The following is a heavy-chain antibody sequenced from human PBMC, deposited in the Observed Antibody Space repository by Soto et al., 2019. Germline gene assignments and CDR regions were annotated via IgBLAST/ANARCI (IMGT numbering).Heavy chain of an antibody. V-gene: IGHV1-18*01. J-gene: IGHJ5*02. D-gene: IGHD3-22*01. CDR3: ARDRLRGYDSSGFYP. Sequence: ASVKVSCKASGGTFSSYTISWVRQAPGQGLEWMGRINPFDGNRNFAQKFEDRVTMTTATSTNTVFLELRSLKSDDTAIYYCARDRLRGYDSSGFYPWGQGTMVTVSS. CDR2: INPFDGNR. CDR1: GGTFSSYT.